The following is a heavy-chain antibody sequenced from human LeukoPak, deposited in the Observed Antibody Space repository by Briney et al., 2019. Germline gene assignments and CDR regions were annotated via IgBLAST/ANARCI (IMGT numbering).Heavy chain of an antibody. D-gene: IGHD2-15*01. CDR1: GFTFDDYA. CDR2: ISWDGGST. Sequence: QPGGSLRLSCAASGFTFDDYAMHWVRQAPGKGLEWVSLISWDGGSTYYADSVKGRFTISRDNSKNSLYLQMNSLRAEDTAVYYCARVLRYCSGGNCYSGGLGYMDVWGKGTTVTISS. V-gene: IGHV3-43D*03. J-gene: IGHJ6*03. CDR3: ARVLRYCSGGNCYSGGLGYMDV.